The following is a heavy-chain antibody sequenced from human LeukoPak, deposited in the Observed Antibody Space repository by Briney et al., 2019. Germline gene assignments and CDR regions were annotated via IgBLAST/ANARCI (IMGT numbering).Heavy chain of an antibody. CDR2: INHSGST. D-gene: IGHD2-15*01. J-gene: IGHJ5*02. Sequence: SETLSLTCAVYGGSFSGYYLSWIRQPPGKGLEWIGEINHSGSTNYNPSLKSRVTISVDTSKNQFSLKLSSVTAADTAVYYCARGLYSRGLRGANWFDPWGQGTLVTVSS. CDR1: GGSFSGYY. V-gene: IGHV4-34*01. CDR3: ARGLYSRGLRGANWFDP.